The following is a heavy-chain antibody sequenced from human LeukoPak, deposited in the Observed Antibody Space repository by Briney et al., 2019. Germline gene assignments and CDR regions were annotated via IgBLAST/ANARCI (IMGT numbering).Heavy chain of an antibody. V-gene: IGHV3-30*03. J-gene: IGHJ4*02. CDR3: ATLVVTFDY. CDR1: GFTFSSYG. D-gene: IGHD3-22*01. CDR2: ISYDGSNK. Sequence: PGGSLRLSCAASGFTFSSYGMHWVRQVPGKGLEWVAVISYDGSNKYYADSVKGRFTISRDNSKNTLYLQMNSLRAEDTAVYYCATLVVTFDYWGQGTLVTVSS.